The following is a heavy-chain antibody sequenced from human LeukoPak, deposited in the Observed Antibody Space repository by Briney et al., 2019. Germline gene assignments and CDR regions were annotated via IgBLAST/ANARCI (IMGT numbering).Heavy chain of an antibody. J-gene: IGHJ6*03. D-gene: IGHD3-10*01. CDR3: AGSAYYYYMDV. Sequence: PSETLSLTCTVSGGSISTYYWSWIRQPAGKGLEWIGRMYPSGSTTYKPSLKSRVTMSVDTSKKQLSLRLSSVTAADTAVYYCAGSAYYYYMDVWGKGTTVTVSS. CDR1: GGSISTYY. CDR2: MYPSGST. V-gene: IGHV4-4*07.